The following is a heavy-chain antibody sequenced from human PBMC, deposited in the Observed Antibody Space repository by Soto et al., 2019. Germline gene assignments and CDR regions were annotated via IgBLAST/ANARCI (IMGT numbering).Heavy chain of an antibody. V-gene: IGHV3-64*01. D-gene: IGHD3-3*01. J-gene: IGHJ4*02. Sequence: EVQLVESGGGLVQPVGSLRLSCAASGFTFSSYAMHWVRQAPGKGLEYVSAISSNGGSTYYANSVKGRFTISRDNSKNTLYLQMGSLRAEDMAVYYCARDPTGDFWSGYANGGLDYWGQGTLVTVSS. CDR1: GFTFSSYA. CDR2: ISSNGGST. CDR3: ARDPTGDFWSGYANGGLDY.